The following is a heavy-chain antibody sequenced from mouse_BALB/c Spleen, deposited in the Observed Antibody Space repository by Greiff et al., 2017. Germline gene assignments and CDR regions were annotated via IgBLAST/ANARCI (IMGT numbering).Heavy chain of an antibody. Sequence: VQLQQSGAELVRPGVSVKISCKGSGYTFTDYAMHWVKQSHAKSLEWIGVISTYYGDASYNQKFKGKATMTVDKSSSTAYMELARLTSEDSAIYYCARSFGYYGSSYVYYAMDYWGQGTSVTVSS. CDR3: ARSFGYYGSSYVYYAMDY. D-gene: IGHD1-1*01. J-gene: IGHJ4*01. V-gene: IGHV1S137*01. CDR2: ISTYYGDA. CDR1: GYTFTDYA.